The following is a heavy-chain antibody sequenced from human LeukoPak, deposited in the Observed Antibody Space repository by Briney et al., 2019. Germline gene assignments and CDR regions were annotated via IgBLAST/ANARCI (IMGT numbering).Heavy chain of an antibody. J-gene: IGHJ4*02. CDR3: ARTGAQYQLLFYYFDY. Sequence: SVKVSCKASGGTFSSYAISWVRQAPGQGLEWMGGIIPIFGTANYAQKFQGRVTITADESTSTAYMELSSLRSEDTAVYYCARTGAQYQLLFYYFDYWGQGTLVTVSS. D-gene: IGHD2-2*01. CDR1: GGTFSSYA. CDR2: IIPIFGTA. V-gene: IGHV1-69*13.